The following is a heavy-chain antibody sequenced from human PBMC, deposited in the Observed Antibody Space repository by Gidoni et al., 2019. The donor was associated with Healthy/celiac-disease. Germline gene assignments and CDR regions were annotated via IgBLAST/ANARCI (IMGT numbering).Heavy chain of an antibody. CDR3: ASTIFGVVIPYDFDY. J-gene: IGHJ4*02. CDR1: GGPLPGYA. CDR2: IIPSFGTA. D-gene: IGHD3-3*01. V-gene: IGHV1-69*01. Sequence: VQPGQSGTLVYKPGSSVKVSCKASGGPLPGYAISRVRQAPGQGLEWKGGIIPSFGTANYAQKFQGRVTITADESTSTAYMELSSLRSEDTAVYYCASTIFGVVIPYDFDYWGQGTLVTVSS.